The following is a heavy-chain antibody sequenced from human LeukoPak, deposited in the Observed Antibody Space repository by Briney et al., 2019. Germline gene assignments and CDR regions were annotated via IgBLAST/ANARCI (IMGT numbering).Heavy chain of an antibody. D-gene: IGHD2-21*02. CDR2: IYYSGST. CDR3: ARSPAYCGGDCPTGGAFDT. CDR1: GGSISSSSYY. J-gene: IGHJ3*02. V-gene: IGHV4-39*01. Sequence: SETLSLTCTVSGGSISSSSYYWGWIRQPPGKGLEWIGSIYYSGSTYYNPSLKSRVTISVDTSKNQLSLKVTSVTAADTAVYYCARSPAYCGGDCPTGGAFDTWGQGTMVTVSS.